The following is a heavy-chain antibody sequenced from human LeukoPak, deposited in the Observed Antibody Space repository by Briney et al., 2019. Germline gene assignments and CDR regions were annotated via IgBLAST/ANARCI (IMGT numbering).Heavy chain of an antibody. CDR1: GFTFSSYG. Sequence: GGSLRLSCAASGFTFSSYGMHWVRQAPGKGLEWVAYIRYDGSNKYYADSVKGRFTISRDNSKNTLYLQMTSLRAEDTAVYYCAKLSNDAFDIWGQGTMVTVSS. V-gene: IGHV3-30*02. CDR3: AKLSNDAFDI. J-gene: IGHJ3*02. CDR2: IRYDGSNK.